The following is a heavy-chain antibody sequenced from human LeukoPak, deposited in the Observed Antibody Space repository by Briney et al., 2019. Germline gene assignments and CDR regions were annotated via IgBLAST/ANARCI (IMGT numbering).Heavy chain of an antibody. J-gene: IGHJ4*02. CDR1: GFTFSSYS. CDR2: ISYDGSNK. CDR3: AKATGEYYDT. Sequence: PGGSLRLSCAASGFTFSSYSMNWVRQAPGKGLEWVAVISYDGSNKYYADSVKGRFTISRDNSKNTLYLQMNSLRAEDTAVYYCAKATGEYYDTWGQGTLVTVSS. D-gene: IGHD3-22*01. V-gene: IGHV3-30*18.